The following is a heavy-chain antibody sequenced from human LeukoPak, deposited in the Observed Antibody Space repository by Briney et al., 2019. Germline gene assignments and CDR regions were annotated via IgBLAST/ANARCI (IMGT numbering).Heavy chain of an antibody. J-gene: IGHJ4*02. D-gene: IGHD5-18*01. V-gene: IGHV1-69*13. CDR2: IIPIFGTA. Sequence: SVKVSCKASGGTFSSYAISWVRQAPGQGLEWMGGIIPIFGTANYAQKFQGRVTVTADESTSTAYMELSSLRSEDTAVYYCARDPVDTAMVPINFDYWGQGTLVTVSS. CDR3: ARDPVDTAMVPINFDY. CDR1: GGTFSSYA.